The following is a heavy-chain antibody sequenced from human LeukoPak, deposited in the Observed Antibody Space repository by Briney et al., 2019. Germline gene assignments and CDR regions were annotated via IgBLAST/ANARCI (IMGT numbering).Heavy chain of an antibody. D-gene: IGHD5-24*01. CDR2: INHSGST. Sequence: SETLSLTCAVYGGSFSGYYWSWIRQPPGKGLEWIGEINHSGSTNYNPSLKSRVTISVDTSKNQFSLKLSSVTAADTAVYYCAREFRDGYNYVYWGQGTLVTVSS. V-gene: IGHV4-34*01. CDR1: GGSFSGYY. J-gene: IGHJ4*02. CDR3: AREFRDGYNYVY.